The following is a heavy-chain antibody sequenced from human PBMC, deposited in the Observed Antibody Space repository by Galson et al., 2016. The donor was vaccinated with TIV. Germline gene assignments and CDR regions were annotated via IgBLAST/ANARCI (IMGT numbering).Heavy chain of an antibody. V-gene: IGHV5-51*03. Sequence: QSGAEVTKPGESLKISCKASGYSLTSYWIAWVRQVPGKGLEWMGIIYARDSDIQYSPSFQGQVTISADESVSTAYLQWSSLKASDTAMYYCARAPGYAGYSYGYFDYWGQGTLVTVSS. CDR2: IYARDSDI. CDR1: GYSLTSYW. D-gene: IGHD5-18*01. J-gene: IGHJ4*02. CDR3: ARAPGYAGYSYGYFDY.